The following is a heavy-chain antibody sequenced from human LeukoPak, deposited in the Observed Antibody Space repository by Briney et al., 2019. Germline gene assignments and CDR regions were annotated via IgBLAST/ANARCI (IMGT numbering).Heavy chain of an antibody. V-gene: IGHV1-46*01. CDR2: INPSGGST. CDR1: GYTFTSYD. CDR3: ARVRDGHKDGYDI. J-gene: IGHJ3*02. D-gene: IGHD5-24*01. Sequence: ASVKVSCKASGYTFTSYDINWVRQAPGQGLEWMGGINPSGGSTTYAQKFQGRVTMTRDMSTSTIYMQLSRLRSDETAVYYCARVRDGHKDGYDIWGQGTMVTVSS.